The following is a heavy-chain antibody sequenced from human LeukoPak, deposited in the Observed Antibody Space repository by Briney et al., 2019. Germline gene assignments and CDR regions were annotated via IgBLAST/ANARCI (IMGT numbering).Heavy chain of an antibody. V-gene: IGHV1-46*01. Sequence: GASVKVSCKASGYTFTSYYMHWVRQAPGQGLEWMGIINPSGGSTSYAQKFQGRVTMTRDMSTSTVYMELSSLRSEDTAEYYCARDGRGGSGIVGATAPQGAFDIWGQGTMVTVSS. CDR3: ARDGRGGSGIVGATAPQGAFDI. D-gene: IGHD1-26*01. CDR1: GYTFTSYY. J-gene: IGHJ3*02. CDR2: INPSGGST.